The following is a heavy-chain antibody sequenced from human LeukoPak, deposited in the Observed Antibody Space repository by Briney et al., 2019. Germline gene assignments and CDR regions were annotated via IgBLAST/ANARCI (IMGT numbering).Heavy chain of an antibody. V-gene: IGHV4-34*01. J-gene: IGHJ4*02. CDR2: INHSGST. CDR1: GGSFSGYY. Sequence: PSETLSLTCAVYGGSFSGYYWSWIRQPPGKGLEWIGEINHSGSTNYNPSLKSRVTISVDTSKNQFSLKLSSVTAADTAVYYCARGLQYCSGGSCFDYWGQGTLVTVSS. CDR3: ARGLQYCSGGSCFDY. D-gene: IGHD2-15*01.